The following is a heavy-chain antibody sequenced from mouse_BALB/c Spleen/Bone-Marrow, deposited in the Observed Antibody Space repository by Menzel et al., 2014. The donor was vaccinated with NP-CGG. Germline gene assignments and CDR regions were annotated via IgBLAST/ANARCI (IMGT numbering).Heavy chain of an antibody. D-gene: IGHD4-1*01. Sequence: VQLQQSGGGLVQPGGSRKLSCAASGFTFSSFGMHWVRQAPEKGLEWAAYINSGSSITYYADTLKGRFTISRDNPKNTLFLQMTSLRSEDTAIYYCTRSRGNWDDFDVWGAGTTVTVSS. CDR2: INSGSSIT. V-gene: IGHV5-17*02. CDR1: GFTFSSFG. CDR3: TRSRGNWDDFDV. J-gene: IGHJ1*01.